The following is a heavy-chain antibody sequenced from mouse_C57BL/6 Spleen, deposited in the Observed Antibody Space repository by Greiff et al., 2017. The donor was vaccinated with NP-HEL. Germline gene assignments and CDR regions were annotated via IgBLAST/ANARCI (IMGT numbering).Heavy chain of an antibody. CDR2: IYPSSGYT. Sequence: QVQLQQSGAELAKPGASVKLSCKASGYNFTSYWMHWVKQRPGQGLEWIGYIYPSSGYTKYNQKFKDKATLTADKSSSTAYMQLSSLTYRDSTVYYGARGGLYVCYSAYFDYWGQGTTLTVSS. CDR1: GYNFTSYW. D-gene: IGHD2-3*01. V-gene: IGHV1-7*01. J-gene: IGHJ2*01. CDR3: ARGGLYVCYSAYFDY.